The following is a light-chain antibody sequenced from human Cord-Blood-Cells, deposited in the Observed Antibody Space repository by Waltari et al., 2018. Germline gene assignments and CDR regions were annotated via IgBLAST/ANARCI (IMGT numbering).Light chain of an antibody. Sequence: QSALTQPAAVSGSPGESITISCTGTSSDVGGYNYVSWYQQHPGKDPKLMIDDVSKRTSGVSNRFSGSKSGNTATLTISGTQAMDEADYYCQAWDSSTAIIFGGGTKLTVL. J-gene: IGLJ2*01. V-gene: IGLV2-14*01. CDR1: SSDVGGYNY. CDR3: QAWDSSTAII. CDR2: DVS.